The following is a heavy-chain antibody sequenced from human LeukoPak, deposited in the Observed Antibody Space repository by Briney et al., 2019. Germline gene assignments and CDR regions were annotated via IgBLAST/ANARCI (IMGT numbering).Heavy chain of an antibody. Sequence: GGSLRLSCAASGFTFSSYSMNWVRQAPGKGLEWVSSISGRSSYIYYADSVKGRFTISRDNAKNSLYLQMNSLRAEDTAVYYCARGYYDSSGYYGTYFQHWGQGTLVTVSS. J-gene: IGHJ1*01. CDR1: GFTFSSYS. CDR3: ARGYYDSSGYYGTYFQH. CDR2: ISGRSSYI. V-gene: IGHV3-21*01. D-gene: IGHD3-22*01.